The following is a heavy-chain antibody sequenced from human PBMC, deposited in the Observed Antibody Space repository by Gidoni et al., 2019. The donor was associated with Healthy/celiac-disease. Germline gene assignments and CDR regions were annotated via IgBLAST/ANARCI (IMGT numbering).Heavy chain of an antibody. CDR3: AKDQAGYGSGFFDY. J-gene: IGHJ4*02. D-gene: IGHD3-10*01. V-gene: IGHV3-23*01. Sequence: DVPLLESVGGLVHPGGSLRHSCAASGLPFSSYAMSWVRQEPGKGLGWVSDICGSGSSTYYADSVKGQYTIYRDNAKNTLYLQMNSLRAEDTAVYYCAKDQAGYGSGFFDYWGQGTLGTVSS. CDR2: ICGSGSST. CDR1: GLPFSSYA.